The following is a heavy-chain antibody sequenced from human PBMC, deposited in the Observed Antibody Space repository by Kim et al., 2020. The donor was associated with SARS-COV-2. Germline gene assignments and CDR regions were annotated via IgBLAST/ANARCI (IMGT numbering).Heavy chain of an antibody. D-gene: IGHD5-18*01. J-gene: IGHJ3*02. Sequence: SPSFQDQVTISADKTISTAYLQWSSLKASDTAMYYCAKVDTAMAVDAFDIWGQGTMVTVSS. V-gene: IGHV5-51*01. CDR3: AKVDTAMAVDAFDI.